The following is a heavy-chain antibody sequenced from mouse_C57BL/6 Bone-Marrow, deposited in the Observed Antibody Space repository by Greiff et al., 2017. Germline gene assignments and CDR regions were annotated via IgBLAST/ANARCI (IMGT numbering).Heavy chain of an antibody. D-gene: IGHD2-4*01. Sequence: EVQVVESGGGLVQPGGSMKLSCVASGFTFSNYWMNWVRQSPEKGLEWVAQIRLKSDNYATHYAESVKGRFTISKDDSKSSVYQQMNKLRAEDTEIYYCTEDDDDVYWYFDVWGTGTTVTVSS. CDR1: GFTFSNYW. CDR2: IRLKSDNYAT. V-gene: IGHV6-3*01. J-gene: IGHJ1*03. CDR3: TEDDDDVYWYFDV.